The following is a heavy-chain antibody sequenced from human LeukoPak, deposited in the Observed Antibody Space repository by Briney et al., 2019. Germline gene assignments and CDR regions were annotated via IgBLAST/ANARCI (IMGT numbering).Heavy chain of an antibody. CDR2: IIPILGIA. J-gene: IGHJ4*02. Sequence: ASVKVSCKASGGTFSSYAISCVRQAPGQGLEWMGRIIPILGIANYAQKFQGRVTITADKSTSTAYMELSSLRSEDTAVYYCARASASETTTYYYDSSGYDYGGQGTPVTVSS. V-gene: IGHV1-69*04. CDR3: ARASASETTTYYYDSSGYDY. D-gene: IGHD3-22*01. CDR1: GGTFSSYA.